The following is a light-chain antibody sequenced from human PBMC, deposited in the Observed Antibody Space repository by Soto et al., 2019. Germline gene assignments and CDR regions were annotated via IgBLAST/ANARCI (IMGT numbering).Light chain of an antibody. V-gene: IGKV3-15*01. CDR2: GAS. CDR3: QQYQTWYT. CDR1: QSVGSK. Sequence: EIVMTQSPAALSVSPGERATLYCRASQSVGSKLAWYQQGRGQAPRLLSYGASTRATDIPARFSGSGSGIEFTLTITSLQSEDFAVYYCQQYQTWYTFGQGTKLEIK. J-gene: IGKJ2*01.